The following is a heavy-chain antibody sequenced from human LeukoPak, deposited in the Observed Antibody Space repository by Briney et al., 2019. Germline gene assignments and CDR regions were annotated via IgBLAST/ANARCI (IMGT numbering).Heavy chain of an antibody. CDR2: IYYSGST. CDR1: DGSISSHYY. Sequence: SETLSLTCTVSDGSISSHYYWIWIRQPPGKGLEWIGSIYYSGSTYYNPSLKCRVTISVDTSKNQFSLKLSSLTAAETAVYYCARQYGSGSAYTPVVDLWGQGTLVTVSS. J-gene: IGHJ4*02. CDR3: ARQYGSGSAYTPVVDL. V-gene: IGHV4-39*01. D-gene: IGHD3-10*01.